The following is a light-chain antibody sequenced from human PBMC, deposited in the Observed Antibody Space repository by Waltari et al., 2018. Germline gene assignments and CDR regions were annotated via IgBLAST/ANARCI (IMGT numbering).Light chain of an antibody. CDR2: DTS. CDR1: QSVTNY. J-gene: IGKJ4*01. CDR3: QQRRVWPLT. Sequence: DIVLTQSPAILTLSQGERASLSYRASQSVTNYLAWYQQKHGQAPRLLIFDTSNRATGIPARFSGSGFGTDFTLTISSLEPEDFSVYFCQQRRVWPLTFGVGTKVEIK. V-gene: IGKV3-11*01.